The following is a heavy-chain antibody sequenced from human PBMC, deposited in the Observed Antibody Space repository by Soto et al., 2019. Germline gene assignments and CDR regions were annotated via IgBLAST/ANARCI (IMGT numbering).Heavy chain of an antibody. J-gene: IGHJ3*02. Sequence: PGESLKISCKGSGYSFTSYWIGWVRQMPGKGLEWMGIIYPGDSDTRYSPSFQGQVTISADKSISTAYLQWSSLKASDTAMYYCARFKYYDILTGYTNAFDIWGQGTMVTVSS. V-gene: IGHV5-51*01. CDR3: ARFKYYDILTGYTNAFDI. D-gene: IGHD3-9*01. CDR2: IYPGDSDT. CDR1: GYSFTSYW.